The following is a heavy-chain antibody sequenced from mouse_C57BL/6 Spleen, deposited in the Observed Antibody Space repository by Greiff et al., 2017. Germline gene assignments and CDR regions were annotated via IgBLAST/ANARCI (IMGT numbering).Heavy chain of an antibody. J-gene: IGHJ2*01. CDR3: ARWTPLDY. CDR2: INPNNGGT. Sequence: EVQLQQSGPELVKPGASVKISCKASGYTFTDYYMNWVKQSHGKSLEWIGDINPNNGGTSYNQKFKGKATLTVDQSSSTAYMELRSLTSEDSAVYYCARWTPLDYWGQGTTLTVSS. V-gene: IGHV1-26*01. CDR1: GYTFTDYY.